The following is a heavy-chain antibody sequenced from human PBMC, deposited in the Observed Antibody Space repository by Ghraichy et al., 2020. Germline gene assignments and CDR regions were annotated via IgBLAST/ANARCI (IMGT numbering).Heavy chain of an antibody. Sequence: GGSLRLSCAASGFTFSSYGMHWVRQAPGKGLEWVAFIRYDGSNKYYADSVKGRFTISRDNSKNTLYLQMNSLRAEDTAVYYCAKDADYYDSSGHFGDLYYWGQGTLVTVSS. CDR3: AKDADYYDSSGHFGDLYY. CDR1: GFTFSSYG. J-gene: IGHJ4*02. CDR2: IRYDGSNK. V-gene: IGHV3-30*02. D-gene: IGHD3-22*01.